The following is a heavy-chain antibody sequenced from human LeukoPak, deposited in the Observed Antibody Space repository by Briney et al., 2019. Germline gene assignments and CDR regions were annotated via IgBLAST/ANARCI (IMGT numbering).Heavy chain of an antibody. CDR3: ARAGGEDAFDI. CDR2: ISSSGSTI. CDR1: GFTFSSYA. Sequence: PGRSLRLSCAASGFTFSSYAMHWVRQAPGKGLEWVSYISSSGSTIYYADSVKGRFTISRDNAKNSLYLQMNSLRAEDTAVYYCARAGGEDAFDIWGQGTMVTVSS. D-gene: IGHD3-16*01. J-gene: IGHJ3*02. V-gene: IGHV3-48*04.